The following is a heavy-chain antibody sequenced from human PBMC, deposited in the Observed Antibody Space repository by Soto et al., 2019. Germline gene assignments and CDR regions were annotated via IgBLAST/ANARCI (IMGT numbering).Heavy chain of an antibody. V-gene: IGHV4-39*01. J-gene: IGHJ6*04. Sequence: SETLSLTCTVSGDSISTNSYSWGWIRQPPGQGLEWIGLFYYSGSTHYNPSLKSRLTVSVDTSKNQFSLKVSSVTAADTAVYYCVRLKGYFITTGCYAPSAMAVGGKGTPVTVSS. CDR1: GDSISTNSYS. CDR2: FYYSGST. D-gene: IGHD2-2*01. CDR3: VRLKGYFITTGCYAPSAMAV.